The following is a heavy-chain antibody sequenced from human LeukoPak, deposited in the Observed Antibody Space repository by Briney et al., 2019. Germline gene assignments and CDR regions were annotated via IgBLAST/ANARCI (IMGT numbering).Heavy chain of an antibody. CDR1: GDSISRSSYY. CDR2: IYYSGST. J-gene: IGHJ4*02. Sequence: SETLSLTCTVSGDSISRSSYYWGWIRQPPGKGLEWIGSIYYSGSTYSNPSLKSRVTISVDTSKSQFSLKLSSVTAADTAVYYCARDGYTYGSFDYWGQGTLVTVSS. V-gene: IGHV4-39*01. CDR3: ARDGYTYGSFDY. D-gene: IGHD5-18*01.